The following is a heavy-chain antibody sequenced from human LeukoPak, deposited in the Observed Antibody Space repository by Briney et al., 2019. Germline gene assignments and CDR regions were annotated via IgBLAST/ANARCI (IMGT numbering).Heavy chain of an antibody. Sequence: GGSLRLSRAASGFTFDDYGMSWVRQAPGKGLEWVSGIYWNGGSTGYADSVKGRFTISRDNAKNSLYPQMNSLRAEDTALYYCARGVGATHPSTYFDYWGQGTLVTVSS. CDR2: IYWNGGST. D-gene: IGHD1-26*01. V-gene: IGHV3-20*04. CDR3: ARGVGATHPSTYFDY. CDR1: GFTFDDYG. J-gene: IGHJ4*02.